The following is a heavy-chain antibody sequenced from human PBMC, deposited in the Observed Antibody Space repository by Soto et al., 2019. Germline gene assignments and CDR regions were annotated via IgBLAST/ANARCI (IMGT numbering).Heavy chain of an antibody. Sequence: GGSLRLSCAASGFTCDDYTMHWVRQAPGKGLEWVSLISWDGGSTYYADSVKGRFTISRDNSKNSLYLQMNSLRTEDTALYYCAKDLGDPYYYYYGMDVWGQGTTVTVSS. D-gene: IGHD2-21*02. CDR2: ISWDGGST. J-gene: IGHJ6*02. CDR3: AKDLGDPYYYYYGMDV. CDR1: GFTCDDYT. V-gene: IGHV3-43*01.